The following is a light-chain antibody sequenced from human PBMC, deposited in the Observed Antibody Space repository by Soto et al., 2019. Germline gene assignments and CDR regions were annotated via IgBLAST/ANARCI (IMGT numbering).Light chain of an antibody. CDR1: QNLLYSSNNKNY. CDR2: WAS. CDR3: QQYYSTPPT. Sequence: DIVMTQSPDSLAVSLGERATINCKSSQNLLYSSNNKNYLAWLQQKPGQPPKLLIYWASTRESGVPDRFSGSGSGTDFTLTISSLHAEDVAVYYCQQYYSTPPTFGPGTKVDIK. J-gene: IGKJ1*01. V-gene: IGKV4-1*01.